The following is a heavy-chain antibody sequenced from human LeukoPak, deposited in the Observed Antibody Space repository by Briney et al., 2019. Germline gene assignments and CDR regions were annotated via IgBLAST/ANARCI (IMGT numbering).Heavy chain of an antibody. V-gene: IGHV1-69*04. CDR1: GGTFSSYA. J-gene: IGHJ6*02. Sequence: SVKVSSKASGGTFSSYAISWVRQAPGQGLEWMGRIIPILGIANYAQKFQGRVTITADKSTSTAYMELSSLRSEDTAVYYCARAMYSRIAARPNYYGMDVWGQGTTVTVSS. D-gene: IGHD6-6*01. CDR3: ARAMYSRIAARPNYYGMDV. CDR2: IIPILGIA.